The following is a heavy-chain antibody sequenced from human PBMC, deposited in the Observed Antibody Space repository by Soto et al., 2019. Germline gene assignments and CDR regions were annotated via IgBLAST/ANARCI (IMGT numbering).Heavy chain of an antibody. J-gene: IGHJ4*02. D-gene: IGHD2-8*02. CDR2: IYYSGST. CDR3: ARDKITGLFDY. CDR1: GGSISNGGSY. V-gene: IGHV4-31*03. Sequence: PSETLSLTCTVSGGSISNGGSYWSWIRQHPGKGLEWIGYIYYSGSTYYNPSLKSRVTISVDTSKNQFSLKLTSVTAADTAVYYCARDKITGLFDYWGQGTLVTVSS.